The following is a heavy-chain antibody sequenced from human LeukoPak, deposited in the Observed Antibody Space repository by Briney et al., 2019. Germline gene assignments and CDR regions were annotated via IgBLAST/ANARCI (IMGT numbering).Heavy chain of an antibody. J-gene: IGHJ6*03. CDR2: IIPIFGTA. Sequence: SVKVSCKASGGTFSSYAISWVRQAPGQGLEWMGGIIPIFGTANYAQKFQGRVTITADESTSTAYLEVRSLKSEDTAVYYCARGSSSGNYNMDVWGKGTTVTVSS. V-gene: IGHV1-69*13. D-gene: IGHD6-6*01. CDR1: GGTFSSYA. CDR3: ARGSSSGNYNMDV.